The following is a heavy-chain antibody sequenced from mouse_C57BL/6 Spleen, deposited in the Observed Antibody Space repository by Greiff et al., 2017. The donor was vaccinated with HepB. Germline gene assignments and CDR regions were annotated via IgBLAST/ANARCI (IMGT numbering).Heavy chain of an antibody. V-gene: IGHV10-1*01. CDR3: VRDGYYDYYAMDY. D-gene: IGHD2-3*01. CDR1: GFSFNTYA. CDR2: IRSKSNNYAT. Sequence: EVNLVESGGGLVQPKGSLKLSCAASGFSFNTYAMNWVRQAPGKGLEWVARIRSKSNNYATYYADSVKDRFTISRDDSESMLYLQMNNLKTEDTAMYYCVRDGYYDYYAMDYWGQGTSVTVSS. J-gene: IGHJ4*01.